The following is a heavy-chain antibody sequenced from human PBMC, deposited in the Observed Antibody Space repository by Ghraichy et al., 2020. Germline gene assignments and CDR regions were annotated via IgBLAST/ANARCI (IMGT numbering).Heavy chain of an antibody. D-gene: IGHD3-10*01. CDR1: GGSISSGNYF. Sequence: SETLSLTCTVSGGSISSGNYFWSWIWQPAGKGLEWIGRIHTSGTTNYNPSLKSRVTISVDTSKNQFSLRLSSVTAADTALYYCARAPSGSGGYNWFDPWGQGTLVTVSS. CDR2: IHTSGTT. V-gene: IGHV4-61*02. J-gene: IGHJ5*02. CDR3: ARAPSGSGGYNWFDP.